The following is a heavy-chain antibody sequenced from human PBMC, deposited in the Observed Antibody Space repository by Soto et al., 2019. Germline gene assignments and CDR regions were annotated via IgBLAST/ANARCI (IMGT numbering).Heavy chain of an antibody. D-gene: IGHD3-10*01. J-gene: IGHJ4*02. CDR1: GYTXSSYY. CDR3: ARDWEFGF. Sequence: GXSXKVSFKASGYTXSSYYMDWVRQAPGQGLEWRGVINPSGDSTTYAQKFQVIVTSNKYTSTSTLYMELSSLRSEDTAVYFCARDWEFGFWGQGTLVTVS. CDR2: INPSGDST. V-gene: IGHV1-46*01.